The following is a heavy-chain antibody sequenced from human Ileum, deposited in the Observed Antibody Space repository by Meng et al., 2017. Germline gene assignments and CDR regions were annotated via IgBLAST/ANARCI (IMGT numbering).Heavy chain of an antibody. CDR2: IYPGDSDT. CDR1: GYSFTSYW. D-gene: IGHD6-13*01. Sequence: GGSLRLSCKGSGYSFTSYWIGWVRQMPGKGLEWMGIIYPGDSDTRYSPSFQGQVTISADKSISTAYLQWSSLKASDTAMYYCARSQQLASTYAFDIWGQGKMVTVSS. CDR3: ARSQQLASTYAFDI. J-gene: IGHJ3*02. V-gene: IGHV5-51*01.